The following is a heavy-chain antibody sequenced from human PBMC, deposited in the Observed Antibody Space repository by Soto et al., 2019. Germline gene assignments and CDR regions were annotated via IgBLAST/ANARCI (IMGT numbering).Heavy chain of an antibody. V-gene: IGHV3-11*05. CDR3: ARGPHYSREKELGTVLDY. CDR2: ISSSSSYT. D-gene: IGHD6-13*01. J-gene: IGHJ4*02. CDR1: GFTFSDYY. Sequence: PGGSLRLSCAASGFTFSDYYMSWIRQAPGKGLEWVSYISSSSSYTNYADSVKGRFTISRDNAKNSLYLQMNSLRAEDTAVYYCARGPHYSREKELGTVLDYWGQGTLVTVSS.